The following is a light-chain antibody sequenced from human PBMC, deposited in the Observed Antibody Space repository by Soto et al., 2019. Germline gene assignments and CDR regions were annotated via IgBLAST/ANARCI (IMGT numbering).Light chain of an antibody. V-gene: IGLV2-23*01. Sequence: QAVVTQPASVSGSPGQSITISCTRTSNDFGTYYFVSWYQQHPDKAPKLIIYDATKRPSGVSSRFSGSRSGNTASLTISGLQPEDEAHYYCCSYATYNMILGGGTKVTVL. CDR3: CSYATYNMI. CDR2: DAT. J-gene: IGLJ2*01. CDR1: SNDFGTYYF.